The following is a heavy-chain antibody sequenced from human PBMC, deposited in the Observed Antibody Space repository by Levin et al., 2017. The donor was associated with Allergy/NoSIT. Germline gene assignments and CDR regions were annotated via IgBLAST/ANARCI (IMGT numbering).Heavy chain of an antibody. CDR3: ARAHIIAAAAFDP. CDR2: IYHSGST. CDR1: GGSISSGDYY. D-gene: IGHD6-13*01. V-gene: IGHV4-39*07. J-gene: IGHJ5*02. Sequence: SETLSLTCTVSGGSISSGDYYWSWIRQPPGKGLEWIGSIYHSGSTYYNPSLKSRVTISVDTSKNQFSLKLSSVTAADTAVYYCARAHIIAAAAFDPWGQGTLVTVSS.